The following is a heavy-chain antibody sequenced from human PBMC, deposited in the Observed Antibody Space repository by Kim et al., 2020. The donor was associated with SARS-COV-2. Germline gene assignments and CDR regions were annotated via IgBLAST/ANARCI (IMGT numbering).Heavy chain of an antibody. CDR3: ARDHCSSTSCYLTSRVPYYYYGMDV. CDR2: ISSSSSYI. Sequence: GGSLRLSCAASGFTFSSYSMNWVRQAPGKGLEWVSSISSSSSYIYYADSVKGRFTISRDNAKNSLYLQMNSLRAEDTAVYYCARDHCSSTSCYLTSRVPYYYYGMDVWGQGTTVTVSS. CDR1: GFTFSSYS. V-gene: IGHV3-21*01. J-gene: IGHJ6*02. D-gene: IGHD2-2*01.